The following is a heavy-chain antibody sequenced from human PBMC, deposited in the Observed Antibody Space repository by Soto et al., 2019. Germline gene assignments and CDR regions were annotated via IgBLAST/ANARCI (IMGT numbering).Heavy chain of an antibody. V-gene: IGHV4-59*01. CDR1: GGSINSYF. J-gene: IGHJ5*02. Sequence: SETLSLTCTVSGGSINSYFWSWIRQPPGKGLEWIGYVYYTGSTNYNPSLKSRVTISVDTSKNQFSLKLTSVTAADTAVYYCARDYYSAAGTLLSLDPWGQGTLVTVSS. CDR3: ARDYYSAAGTLLSLDP. D-gene: IGHD6-13*01. CDR2: VYYTGST.